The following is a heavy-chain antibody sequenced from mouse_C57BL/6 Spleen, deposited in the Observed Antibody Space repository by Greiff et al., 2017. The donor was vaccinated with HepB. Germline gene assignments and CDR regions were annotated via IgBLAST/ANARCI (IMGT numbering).Heavy chain of an antibody. CDR3: TFITTVVGYFDY. V-gene: IGHV14-4*01. Sequence: EVKLMESGAELVRPGASVKLSCTASGFNIKDDYMHWVKQRPEQGLEWIGWIDPENGDTEYASKFQGKATITADTSSNTAYLQLSSLTSEDTAVYYCTFITTVVGYFDYWGQGTTLTVSS. J-gene: IGHJ2*01. CDR2: IDPENGDT. CDR1: GFNIKDDY. D-gene: IGHD1-1*01.